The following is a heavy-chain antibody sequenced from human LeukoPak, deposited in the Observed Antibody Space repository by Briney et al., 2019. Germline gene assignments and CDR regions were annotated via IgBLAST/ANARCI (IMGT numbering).Heavy chain of an antibody. V-gene: IGHV3-74*01. D-gene: IGHD3-10*01. J-gene: IGHJ5*02. CDR2: ISSDGSTT. CDR1: GFTFSSHW. CDR3: AKGAPYS. Sequence: GGSLRLSCAASGFTFSSHWMHWVRQAPGKGLVWISRISSDGSTTDYADSVKGRFAISRDNSKNTLYLQMNSLRAEDTAVYYCAKGAPYSWGQGTLVTVSS.